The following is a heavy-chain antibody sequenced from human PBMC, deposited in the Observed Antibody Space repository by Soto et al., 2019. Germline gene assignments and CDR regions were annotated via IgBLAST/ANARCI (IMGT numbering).Heavy chain of an antibody. CDR1: GYTFTGYY. Sequence: ASVKVSCKASGYTFTGYYMHWVRRAPGQGLEWMGWINPNSGGTNYAQKFQGWVTMTRDTSISTAYMELSRLRSDDTAVYYCARGHTVDYYYYGMDVWGQGTTVTVSS. D-gene: IGHD4-17*01. CDR2: INPNSGGT. J-gene: IGHJ6*02. V-gene: IGHV1-2*04. CDR3: ARGHTVDYYYYGMDV.